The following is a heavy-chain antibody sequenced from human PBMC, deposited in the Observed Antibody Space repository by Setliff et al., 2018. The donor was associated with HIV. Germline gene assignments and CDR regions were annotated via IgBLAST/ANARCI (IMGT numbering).Heavy chain of an antibody. CDR3: ARDNSVGSGWRLDAFDI. D-gene: IGHD6-19*01. CDR1: GGSISSDSYY. V-gene: IGHV4-39*07. J-gene: IGHJ3*02. Sequence: TLSLTCTVSGGSISSDSYYWGWIRQPPGKGLEWIGSIYYSESTYYNPSHKSRVTISVDTSKNQFSLKLSSVTAADTAVYFCARDNSVGSGWRLDAFDIWGQGTMVTVSS. CDR2: IYYSEST.